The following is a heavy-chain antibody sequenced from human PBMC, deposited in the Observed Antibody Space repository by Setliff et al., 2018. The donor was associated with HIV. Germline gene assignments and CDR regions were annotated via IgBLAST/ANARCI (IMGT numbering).Heavy chain of an antibody. D-gene: IGHD3-16*01. V-gene: IGHV4-4*02. CDR1: GGSISTSNW. J-gene: IGHJ4*02. CDR3: ARGGDTNALDY. Sequence: SETLSLTCTVSGGSISTSNWWGWIRQTPGKGLEWIGQIKPSGGVNYNPSLKSQITISGYTSKNQFSLKMASLVAADTAVYYCARGGDTNALDYWGQGTLVTVSS. CDR2: IKPSGGV.